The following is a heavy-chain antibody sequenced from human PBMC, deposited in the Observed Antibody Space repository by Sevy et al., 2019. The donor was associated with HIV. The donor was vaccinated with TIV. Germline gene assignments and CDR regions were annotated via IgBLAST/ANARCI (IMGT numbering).Heavy chain of an antibody. V-gene: IGHV3-7*03. CDR2: IKQDGSEK. Sequence: GGSLRLSCAASGFTFSSYWMSWLRQAPGKGLEWVANIKQDGSEKYYVDSVKGRFTISRDNAKNSLYLQMNSLRAEDTAVYYCARDGPNYYGSGSYGDYWGQGTLVTVSS. CDR3: ARDGPNYYGSGSYGDY. CDR1: GFTFSSYW. J-gene: IGHJ4*02. D-gene: IGHD3-10*01.